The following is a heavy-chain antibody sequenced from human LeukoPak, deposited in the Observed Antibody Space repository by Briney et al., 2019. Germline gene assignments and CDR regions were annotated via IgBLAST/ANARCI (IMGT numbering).Heavy chain of an antibody. CDR2: IYYSGST. Sequence: ETLSLTCTVSGGSVSSGSYYWSWIRQPPGKGLEWIGYIYYSGSTNYNPSLKSRVTISVDTSKNQFSLKLSSVTAADTVVYYCARVRDGYAYYFDYWGQGTLVTVSS. V-gene: IGHV4-61*01. D-gene: IGHD5-24*01. CDR1: GGSVSSGSYY. J-gene: IGHJ4*02. CDR3: ARVRDGYAYYFDY.